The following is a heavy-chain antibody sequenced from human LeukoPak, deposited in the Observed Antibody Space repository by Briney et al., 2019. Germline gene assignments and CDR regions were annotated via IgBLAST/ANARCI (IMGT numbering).Heavy chain of an antibody. CDR2: ISGSGGST. V-gene: IGHV3-23*01. Sequence: GGSLRLSCAASGFTFSSYAMSWVRQALGKGLEWVSAISGSGGSTYYADSVRGRFTISRDNSKNTLYLQMNSLRTEDTAVYYCAKDVVRFDYWGQGTLVTVSS. CDR3: AKDVVRFDY. CDR1: GFTFSSYA. J-gene: IGHJ4*02. D-gene: IGHD2-15*01.